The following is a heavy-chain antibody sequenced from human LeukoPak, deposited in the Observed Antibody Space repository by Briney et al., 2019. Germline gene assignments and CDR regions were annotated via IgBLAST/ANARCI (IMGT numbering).Heavy chain of an antibody. CDR2: ISYDGSNK. Sequence: GGSLRLSCAASGFTFSSYAMHWVRQAPGKGLEWVAVISYDGSNKYYADSVKGRFTISRDNSKNTLYLQMNSLRAEDTAVYYCARDLDLVIDYWGQGTLVTVSS. CDR3: ARDLDLVIDY. J-gene: IGHJ4*02. CDR1: GFTFSSYA. D-gene: IGHD5-12*01. V-gene: IGHV3-30-3*01.